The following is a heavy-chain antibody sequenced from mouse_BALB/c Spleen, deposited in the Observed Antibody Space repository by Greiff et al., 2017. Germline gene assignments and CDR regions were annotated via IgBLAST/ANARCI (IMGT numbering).Heavy chain of an antibody. J-gene: IGHJ4*01. CDR3: ASIGTTTGGYAMDY. CDR1: GFTFSDYY. Sequence: EVMLVESGGGLVKPGGSLKLSCAASGFTFSDYYMYWVRQTPEKRLEWVATISDGGSYTYYPDSVKGRFTISRDNAKNNLYLQMSSLKSEDTAMYYCASIGTTTGGYAMDYWVKEPQSPSPQ. V-gene: IGHV5-4*02. CDR2: ISDGGSYT. D-gene: IGHD2-14*01.